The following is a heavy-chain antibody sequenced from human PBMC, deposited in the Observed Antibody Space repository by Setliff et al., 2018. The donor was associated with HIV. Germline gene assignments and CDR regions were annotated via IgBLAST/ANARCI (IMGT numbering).Heavy chain of an antibody. D-gene: IGHD6-19*01. CDR3: ARRYSGWFDY. Sequence: GGSLRLSCGASGFTFSTHAMHWVRQAPGKALEWVAYIWYDGSNKYYADPVKGRFAISRDNSKNTLYLQMNSLRAEDTAVYYRARRYSGWFDYWGQGTLVTVSS. V-gene: IGHV3-33*01. J-gene: IGHJ4*02. CDR2: IWYDGSNK. CDR1: GFTFSTHA.